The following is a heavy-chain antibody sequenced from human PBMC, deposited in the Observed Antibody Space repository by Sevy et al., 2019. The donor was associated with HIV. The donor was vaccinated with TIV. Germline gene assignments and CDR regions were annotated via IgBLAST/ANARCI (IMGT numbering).Heavy chain of an antibody. J-gene: IGHJ5*02. V-gene: IGHV3-53*01. CDR1: GFTVNSDY. CDR3: ARHISFGELGSWFDP. D-gene: IGHD3-10*01. CDR2: VYSGGTT. Sequence: GESLKISCAASGFTVNSDYMSWVHQAPGKGLEWVSVVYSGGTTYYADSVKGRFTISRDNSKNILYLQMNSLRAEDTAVYYCARHISFGELGSWFDPWGQGTLVTVSS.